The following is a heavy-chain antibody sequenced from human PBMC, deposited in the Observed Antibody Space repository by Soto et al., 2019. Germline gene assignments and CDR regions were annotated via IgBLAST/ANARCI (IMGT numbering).Heavy chain of an antibody. CDR2: IYWDDSK. J-gene: IGHJ4*02. CDR1: GFSLTTDRVG. Sequence: QITLKESGPTLVKPTQTLTLTCTFSGFSLTTDRVGVGWIRQPPGEALEWLAVIYWDDSKTYRPSLESRLTFTNDTSKNQVALTMTSMDSLDTATYYCAHAYGGGSLYWGQGTLVTVSS. V-gene: IGHV2-5*02. CDR3: AHAYGGGSLY. D-gene: IGHD3-10*01.